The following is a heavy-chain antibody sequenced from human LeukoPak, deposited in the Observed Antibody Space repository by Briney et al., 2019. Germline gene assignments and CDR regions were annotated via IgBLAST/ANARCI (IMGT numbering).Heavy chain of an antibody. CDR2: IYYSGNT. CDR3: AREGRGAAAGMDY. D-gene: IGHD6-13*01. V-gene: IGHV4-59*01. Sequence: PSETLSLTCTVSGGSISSYYWSWLRQPPGKGLEWIGYIYYSGNTNYNPSLKSRVTISVDTSKNQFSLNLSSVTAADTAVYYCAREGRGAAAGMDYWGQGSLVIVSS. CDR1: GGSISSYY. J-gene: IGHJ4*02.